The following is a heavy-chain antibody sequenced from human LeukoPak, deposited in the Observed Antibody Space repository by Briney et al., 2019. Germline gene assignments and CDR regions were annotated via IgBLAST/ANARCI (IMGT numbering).Heavy chain of an antibody. CDR2: ISPRGDIK. Sequence: GGSLRLSCAASGFTFSRHGMNWVRQAAGKGLEWVSGISPRGDIKYYADSVKGRFSISRDNSRNTLYLEVSSLTAEDAAVYYCAKDDAWLRFGEWSQGTLVTVSS. J-gene: IGHJ4*02. CDR1: GFTFSRHG. CDR3: AKDDAWLRFGE. V-gene: IGHV3-23*01. D-gene: IGHD3-10*01.